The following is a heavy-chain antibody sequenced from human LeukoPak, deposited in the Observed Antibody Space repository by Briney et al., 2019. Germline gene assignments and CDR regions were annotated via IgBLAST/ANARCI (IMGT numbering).Heavy chain of an antibody. D-gene: IGHD5-24*01. V-gene: IGHV4-61*01. Sequence: SETLSLTCTVSGGSVSSGNYYWSWIRQPPGKGLEWIGYIYYSGSTNYNPSLKSRVTISVDTSKNQFSLKLSSVTAADTAVYYCARGGVATNQAEWGQGTLVTVSS. J-gene: IGHJ4*02. CDR2: IYYSGST. CDR1: GGSVSSGNYY. CDR3: ARGGVATNQAE.